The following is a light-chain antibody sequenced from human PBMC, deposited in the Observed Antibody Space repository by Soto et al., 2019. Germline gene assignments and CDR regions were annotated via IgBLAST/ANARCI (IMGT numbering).Light chain of an antibody. CDR3: SSHAGINNVV. J-gene: IGLJ3*02. V-gene: IGLV1-40*01. Sequence: QSVLTQPPSVSGAPGQSVTISCTGTSSNIGAGYDIHWYQQPPGTAPKLMIYEVTKRPSGVPDRFSGSKSGNTASLTVSGLQAEDEADYYCSSHAGINNVVFGGGTKLTVL. CDR2: EVT. CDR1: SSNIGAGYD.